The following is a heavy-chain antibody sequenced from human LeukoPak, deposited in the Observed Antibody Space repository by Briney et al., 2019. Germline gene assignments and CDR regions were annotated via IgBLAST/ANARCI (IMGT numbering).Heavy chain of an antibody. CDR2: VNSDGSST. Sequence: GGSLRLSCAASGFTFSSYWMYWVRHAPGKGLVWVSHVNSDGSSTKFADSVKGRFTISRDNAKNTLYLQMNSLIAEDTAVDYCARAAWGSYTYDAFDIWGQGTMVTVS. D-gene: IGHD3-16*01. CDR1: GFTFSSYW. J-gene: IGHJ3*02. V-gene: IGHV3-74*01. CDR3: ARAAWGSYTYDAFDI.